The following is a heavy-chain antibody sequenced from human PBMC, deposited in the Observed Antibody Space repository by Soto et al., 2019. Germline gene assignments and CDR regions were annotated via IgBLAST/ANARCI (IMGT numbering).Heavy chain of an antibody. CDR1: GGSFSDFY. CDR2: INHSGST. CDR3: AREPSP. Sequence: SETLSLTCAVYGGSFSDFYWTWIRQLPGKGLEWIGEINHSGSTNYNPSLKSRVAISVDTSKNQFSRKLSSVTAADTAVYYCAREPSPWGQGTLVTVSS. J-gene: IGHJ5*02. V-gene: IGHV4-34*09.